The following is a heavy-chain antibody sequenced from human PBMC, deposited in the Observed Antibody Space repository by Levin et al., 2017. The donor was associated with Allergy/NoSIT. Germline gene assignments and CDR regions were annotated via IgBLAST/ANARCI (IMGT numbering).Heavy chain of an antibody. CDR1: GFTFSSYW. Sequence: PGGSLRLSCAASGFTFSSYWMSWVRQAPGKGLEWVANIKQDGSEKYYVDSVKGRFTISRDNAKNSLYLQMNSLRAEDTAVYYCARIRGFIAARPHYFDYWGQGTLVTVSS. CDR2: IKQDGSEK. CDR3: ARIRGFIAARPHYFDY. V-gene: IGHV3-7*01. J-gene: IGHJ4*02. D-gene: IGHD6-6*01.